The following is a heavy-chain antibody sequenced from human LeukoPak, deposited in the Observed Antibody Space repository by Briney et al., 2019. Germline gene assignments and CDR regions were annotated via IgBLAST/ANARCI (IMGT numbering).Heavy chain of an antibody. CDR2: IYTSGST. J-gene: IGHJ4*02. D-gene: IGHD6-19*01. CDR1: GGSIRSGSYY. V-gene: IGHV4-61*02. CDR3: ARAQWLVLAVDY. Sequence: SETLSLTCTVSGGSIRSGSYYWSWIRQPPGKGLEWIGRIYTSGSTNYNPSLKSRVTISVDTSKNQFSLKLSSVTAADTAVYYCARAQWLVLAVDYWGQGTLVTVSS.